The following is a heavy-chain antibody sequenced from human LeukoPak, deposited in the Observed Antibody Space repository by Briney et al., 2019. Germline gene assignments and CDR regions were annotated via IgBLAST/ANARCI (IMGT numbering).Heavy chain of an antibody. Sequence: TSETLSLTCTVSGGSISSSSYYWGWIRQPPGKGLEWIGSIYYSGSTYYNPSLKSRVTISVDTSKNQFSLKLSSVAAADTAVYYCARLIGQWLVLDYWGQGTLVTVSS. D-gene: IGHD6-19*01. CDR2: IYYSGST. V-gene: IGHV4-39*01. CDR1: GGSISSSSYY. J-gene: IGHJ4*02. CDR3: ARLIGQWLVLDY.